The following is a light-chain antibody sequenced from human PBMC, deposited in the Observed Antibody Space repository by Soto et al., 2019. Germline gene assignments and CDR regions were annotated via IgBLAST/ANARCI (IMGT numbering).Light chain of an antibody. V-gene: IGLV2-14*03. CDR2: DVN. CDR3: SSYTSDTTHVV. J-gene: IGLJ2*01. CDR1: SSDVGLYNY. Sequence: QSALTPPASGAGFPGQSITISCTGRSSDVGLYNYVSWYQQHPGKAPKLMIYDVNDRPSGVSDRFSGSKSGNTASLTISGLQADDEADYFCSSYTSDTTHVVFGGGTKLTVL.